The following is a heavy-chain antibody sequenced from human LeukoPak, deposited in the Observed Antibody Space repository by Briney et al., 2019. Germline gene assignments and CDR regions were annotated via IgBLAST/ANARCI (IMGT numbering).Heavy chain of an antibody. CDR1: GYTFTGYY. Sequence: ASVKVSCKASGYTFTGYYMHWVRQAPGQGREWMGRINPNSGGTNYAQKFQGRVNMTRDTSISTAYMELSRLRSDDTAVYYCARDVGYCSSTSCHDVGDYWGQGTLVTVSS. D-gene: IGHD2-2*01. CDR3: ARDVGYCSSTSCHDVGDY. CDR2: INPNSGGT. V-gene: IGHV1-2*06. J-gene: IGHJ4*02.